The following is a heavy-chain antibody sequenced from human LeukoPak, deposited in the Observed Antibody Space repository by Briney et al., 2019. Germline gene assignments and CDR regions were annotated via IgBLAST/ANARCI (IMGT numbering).Heavy chain of an antibody. V-gene: IGHV4-38-2*01. D-gene: IGHD2-8*01. J-gene: IGHJ4*02. CDR2: IYHSGST. CDR3: ARQYCTNGVCYFDY. Sequence: SETLSLTCAVSGYSISSGYYWGWIRQPSGKGLEWIGSIYHSGSTYYNPSLKSRVTISADTSKNQFSLKLSSVTAADTAVYYCARQYCTNGVCYFDYWGQGTLVTVSS. CDR1: GYSISSGYY.